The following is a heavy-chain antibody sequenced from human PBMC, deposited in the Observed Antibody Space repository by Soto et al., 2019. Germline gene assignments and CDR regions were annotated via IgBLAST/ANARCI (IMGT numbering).Heavy chain of an antibody. CDR1: GFTFSSYS. V-gene: IGHV3-21*01. Sequence: PGGSLRLSCAASGFTFSSYSMNWVRQAPGKGLEWVSSISSSSSYIYYADSVKGRFTITRDNAKNSLYLQMNSLRAEDTAVYYCAREPLRFLEWLQLGFDYWGQGTLVTVSS. CDR3: AREPLRFLEWLQLGFDY. D-gene: IGHD3-3*01. J-gene: IGHJ4*02. CDR2: ISSSSSYI.